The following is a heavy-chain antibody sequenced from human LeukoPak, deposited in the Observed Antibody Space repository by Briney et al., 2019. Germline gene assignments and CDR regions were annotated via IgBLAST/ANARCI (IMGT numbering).Heavy chain of an antibody. CDR1: GFTFSSYS. V-gene: IGHV3-21*01. CDR3: ATEGLWFGEFRQGNNWFDP. J-gene: IGHJ5*02. Sequence: PGGSLRLSCAASGFTFSSYSMNWVRQAPGKGLEWVSSISSSSSYIYYADSVKGRFTISRDNAKNSLYLQMNSLRAEDTAVYYCATEGLWFGEFRQGNNWFDPWGQGTLVTVSS. CDR2: ISSSSSYI. D-gene: IGHD3-10*01.